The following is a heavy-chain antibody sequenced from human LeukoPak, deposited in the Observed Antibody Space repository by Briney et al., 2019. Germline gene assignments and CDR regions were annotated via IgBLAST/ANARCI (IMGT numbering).Heavy chain of an antibody. J-gene: IGHJ4*02. D-gene: IGHD5-18*01. CDR3: ARGVDTAMVGLDY. V-gene: IGHV1-46*01. CDR1: GYTFTSYA. CDR2: INPSGGST. Sequence: GASVKVSCKASGYTFTSYAMNWVRQAPGQGLEWMGIINPSGGSTSYAQKFRGRVTMTRDMSTSTVYMELSSLRSEDTAVYYCARGVDTAMVGLDYWGQGTLVTVSS.